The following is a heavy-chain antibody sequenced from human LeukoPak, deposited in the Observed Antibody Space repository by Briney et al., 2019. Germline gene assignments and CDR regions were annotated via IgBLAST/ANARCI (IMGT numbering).Heavy chain of an antibody. CDR3: ARALSSWYYFDY. J-gene: IGHJ4*02. CDR2: IIPIFGTA. Sequence: SVKVSCKASGGTFSSYAISWVRQAPGQGLEWMGGIIPIFGTANHAQKFQGRVTITADESTSTAYMELSSLRSEDTAVYYCARALSSWYYFDYWGQGTLVTVSS. CDR1: GGTFSSYA. D-gene: IGHD6-13*01. V-gene: IGHV1-69*13.